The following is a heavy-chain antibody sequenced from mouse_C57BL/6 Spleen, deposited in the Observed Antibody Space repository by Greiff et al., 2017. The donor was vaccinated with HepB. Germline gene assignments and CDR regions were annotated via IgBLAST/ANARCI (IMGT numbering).Heavy chain of an antibody. Sequence: QVQLQQPGAELVKPGASVKLSCKASGYTFTSYWMQWVKQRPGQGLEWIGEIDPSDSYTNYNQKFKGKATLTVDTSSSTADMQLSSLTSEDSAVYYCARRTYYSNYRGAMDYWGQGTSVTVSS. CDR1: GYTFTSYW. D-gene: IGHD2-5*01. CDR2: IDPSDSYT. J-gene: IGHJ4*01. V-gene: IGHV1-50*01. CDR3: ARRTYYSNYRGAMDY.